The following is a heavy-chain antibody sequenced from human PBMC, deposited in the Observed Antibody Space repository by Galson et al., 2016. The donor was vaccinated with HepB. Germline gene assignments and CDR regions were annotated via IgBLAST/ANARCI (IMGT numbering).Heavy chain of an antibody. J-gene: IGHJ4*02. CDR3: ARIIRPFAEFDS. D-gene: IGHD3-16*01. Sequence: SLRLSCAASGCTSSNHWMSWVRQAPGKGLEWVAGISQDGGKKDYLESVKGRFTISRDNAKNSLYLQMDNLRAEDTAVYYCARIIRPFAEFDSWGQGTLVTVAS. CDR1: GCTSSNHW. CDR2: ISQDGGKK. V-gene: IGHV3-7*01.